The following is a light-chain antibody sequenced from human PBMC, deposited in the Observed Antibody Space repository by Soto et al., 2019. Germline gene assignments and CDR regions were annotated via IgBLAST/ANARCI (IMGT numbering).Light chain of an antibody. CDR1: QSVSSH. Sequence: DIQMTQSPSSLSASVGDGVTITCRVSQSVSSHLNWYRQRPGKAPRLLIYAASILQSGVPSRFNGSGSGPNFTLTISSLQPDDFATYYCQQTYSTPLTFGGGTKVEIK. J-gene: IGKJ4*01. CDR2: AAS. V-gene: IGKV1-39*01. CDR3: QQTYSTPLT.